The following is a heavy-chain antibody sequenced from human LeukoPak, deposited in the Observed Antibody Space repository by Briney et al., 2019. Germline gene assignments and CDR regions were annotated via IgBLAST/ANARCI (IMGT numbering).Heavy chain of an antibody. J-gene: IGHJ4*02. Sequence: SGGSLRLSCAASGFTFSSYAMSWVRQAPGKGLEWVSAISHSGDRTYYADSVKGRFTISRDNSKNTLHLQMISLRAEDTAAHYCAKDRGDHLFDFWGQGTLVTVSS. CDR2: ISHSGDRT. D-gene: IGHD6-25*01. CDR3: AKDRGDHLFDF. V-gene: IGHV3-23*01. CDR1: GFTFSSYA.